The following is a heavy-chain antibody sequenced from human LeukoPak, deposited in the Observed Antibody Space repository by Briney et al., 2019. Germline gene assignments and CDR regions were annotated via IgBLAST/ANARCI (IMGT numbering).Heavy chain of an antibody. V-gene: IGHV1-18*01. D-gene: IGHD4-17*01. CDR2: ISAYNGNT. J-gene: IGHJ4*02. CDR1: GGTFSSYA. Sequence: VKVSCKASGGTFSSYAISWVRQAPGQGLEWMGWISAYNGNTDYAQKLQGRVTMTTDTSTSTAYMELRSLRSDDTAVYYCARVTQTDYDFDYWGQGTLVTVSS. CDR3: ARVTQTDYDFDY.